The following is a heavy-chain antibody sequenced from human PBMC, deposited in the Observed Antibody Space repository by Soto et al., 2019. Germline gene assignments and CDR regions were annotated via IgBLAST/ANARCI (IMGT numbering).Heavy chain of an antibody. CDR3: ARGSWDDVSGHYYMDV. Sequence: QVQLQQSSPGLVKPSQALSLTCDISGDSVSSNSAGWNWIRQTPSRGLEWLGRTYYKSKWYYTYAASVKSRITVSPDTSRNQFSLQLTSATPEYTAVYYCARGSWDDVSGHYYMDVWDKGTTVTVSS. D-gene: IGHD1-1*01. CDR1: GDSVSSNSAG. V-gene: IGHV6-1*01. J-gene: IGHJ6*03. CDR2: TYYKSKWYY.